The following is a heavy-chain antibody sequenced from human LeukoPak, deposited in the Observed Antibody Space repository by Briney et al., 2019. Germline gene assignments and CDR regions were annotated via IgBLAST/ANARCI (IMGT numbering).Heavy chain of an antibody. CDR2: ISSTGGTT. Sequence: GGSLRLSCAASGITFSSYGMSWVRQAPGKGLEWVSSISSTGGTTYYADSVKGRFTISRDNSKNTLYLQMNGLRAEDTAIYYCAKNGDRGAYCTGGTCYPYFYYYMDVWGKGTTVTI. D-gene: IGHD2-15*01. CDR3: AKNGDRGAYCTGGTCYPYFYYYMDV. V-gene: IGHV3-23*01. J-gene: IGHJ6*03. CDR1: GITFSSYG.